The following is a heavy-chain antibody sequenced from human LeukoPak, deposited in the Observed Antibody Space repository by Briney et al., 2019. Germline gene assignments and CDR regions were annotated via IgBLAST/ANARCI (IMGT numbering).Heavy chain of an antibody. Sequence: GGALRLSCAASGFNFRHYGMHWVRQAPGKGLEWVAVISYDGNNKYYADSVKGRFTISRDNSKNTLYLQMNSLRPEDTAVYYCAKDRVYYDCCMDVWGQGTTVTVSS. CDR1: GFNFRHYG. CDR3: AKDRVYYDCCMDV. V-gene: IGHV3-30*18. J-gene: IGHJ6*02. D-gene: IGHD3-22*01. CDR2: ISYDGNNK.